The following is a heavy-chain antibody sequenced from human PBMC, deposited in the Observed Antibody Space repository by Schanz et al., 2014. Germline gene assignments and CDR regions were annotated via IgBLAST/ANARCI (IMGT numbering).Heavy chain of an antibody. V-gene: IGHV3-23*04. CDR3: AKPPPGYMISWYTYYFVS. CDR2: ITYNGDST. D-gene: IGHD6-13*01. CDR1: GFTFSNYV. Sequence: EVLLVESGGASVQPGGSLRLSCAASGFTFSNYVMDWVRQAPGTGLEWVASITYNGDSTYYTDSVKGRFTISRDNSRNTLYLQMDGLRAEDTAVYYCAKPPPGYMISWYTYYFVSWGQGTLVIVSS. J-gene: IGHJ4*02.